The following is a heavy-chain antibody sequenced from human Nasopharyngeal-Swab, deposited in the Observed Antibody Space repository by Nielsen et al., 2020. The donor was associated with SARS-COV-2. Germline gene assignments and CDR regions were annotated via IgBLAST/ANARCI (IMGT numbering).Heavy chain of an antibody. D-gene: IGHD3-9*01. CDR2: ISWNSCSI. J-gene: IGHJ3*02. Sequence: GGSLRLSCAASGFTFDDYAMHWVRQAPGKGLEWVSGISWNSCSIGYADSVKGRFTISRDNAKNSLYLQMNSLRAEDTALYYCAKPYYDILSGYYIGAFDIWGQGTMVTVSS. CDR3: AKPYYDILSGYYIGAFDI. CDR1: GFTFDDYA. V-gene: IGHV3-9*01.